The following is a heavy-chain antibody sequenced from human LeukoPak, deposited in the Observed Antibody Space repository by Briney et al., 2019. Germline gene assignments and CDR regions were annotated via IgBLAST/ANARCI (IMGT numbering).Heavy chain of an antibody. J-gene: IGHJ4*02. CDR1: GDSVSSNSAA. D-gene: IGHD5-18*01. V-gene: IGHV6-1*01. CDR2: TYYRSKWYN. CDR3: ARSLWIQLWAGLFGKYYFDY. Sequence: SQTLSLTCAISGDSVSSNSAAWNWIRQSPSRGLEWLGRTYYRSKWYNDYAVSVKSRITINPDTSKNQFSLQLNSVTPEDTAVYYCARSLWIQLWAGLFGKYYFDYWGQGTLVTVSS.